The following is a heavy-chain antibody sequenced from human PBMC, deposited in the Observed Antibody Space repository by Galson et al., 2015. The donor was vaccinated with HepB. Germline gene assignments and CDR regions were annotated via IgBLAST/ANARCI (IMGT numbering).Heavy chain of an antibody. CDR2: LLYSGST. CDR1: GGSMDSSSYY. D-gene: IGHD6-6*01. CDR3: ARHIRVGAARPQDWFDP. V-gene: IGHV4-39*01. J-gene: IGHJ5*02. Sequence: ETLSLTCSVSGGSMDSSSYYWGWIRQSPGKGLEWIGSLLYSGSTYYNPSLKSRVTISVDTSKNQFSLKLSSVTAADTAVYYCARHIRVGAARPQDWFDPWGQGTLVTVSS.